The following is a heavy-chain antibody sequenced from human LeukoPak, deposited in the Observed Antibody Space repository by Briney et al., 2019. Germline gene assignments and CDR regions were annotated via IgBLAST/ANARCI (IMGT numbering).Heavy chain of an antibody. CDR1: GGSISSYY. CDR2: IYTSGST. D-gene: IGHD3-10*01. J-gene: IGHJ5*02. V-gene: IGHV4-4*07. CDR3: ARDRGTDGSDQLDP. Sequence: PSETLSLTCTVSGGSISSYYWSWIRQPAGKGLEWIGRIYTSGSTNYNPSLKSRVTISSDMSNNQFSLKLTSVTAADTAVYYCARDRGTDGSDQLDPWGQGILVTASS.